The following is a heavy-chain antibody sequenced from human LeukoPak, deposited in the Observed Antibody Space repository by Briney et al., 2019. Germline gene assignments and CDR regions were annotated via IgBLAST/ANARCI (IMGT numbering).Heavy chain of an antibody. CDR2: ISSSISTM. CDR3: ARDFELSH. D-gene: IGHD3-16*02. CDR1: GFTFSTYS. V-gene: IGHV3-48*02. Sequence: GGSLRLSCAASGFTFSTYSMNWVRQAPGKGLEWVSYISSSISTMYYADSVEGRFTISRDNAKTSLYLQMNSLRDEDTAIYYCARDFELSHWGQGTLVTVSS. J-gene: IGHJ4*02.